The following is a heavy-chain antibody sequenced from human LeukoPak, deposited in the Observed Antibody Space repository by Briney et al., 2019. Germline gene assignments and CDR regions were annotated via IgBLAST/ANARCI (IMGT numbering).Heavy chain of an antibody. CDR2: INPNSGDT. D-gene: IGHD6-13*01. J-gene: IGHJ5*02. CDR3: ARDWWGPDRTAAANWFDP. Sequence: ASVKVSCKASGYTFTGYYIHWVRQAPGQGLEWMGWINPNSGDTNYAQRFQGRVAMTRDTSIATVYMELSRLRSDDTAVYYCARDWWGPDRTAAANWFDPWGQGTLVTVSS. CDR1: GYTFTGYY. V-gene: IGHV1-2*02.